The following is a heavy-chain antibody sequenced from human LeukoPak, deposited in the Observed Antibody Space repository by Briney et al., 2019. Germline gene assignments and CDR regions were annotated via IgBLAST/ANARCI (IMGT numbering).Heavy chain of an antibody. CDR2: ISSNGGST. CDR3: VKDSGGLPIYGMDV. J-gene: IGHJ6*02. D-gene: IGHD5-12*01. CDR1: GFTFSSYG. Sequence: GGSLILSCSASGFTFSSYGMHWVRQAPGKGLDYVSGISSNGGSTYYADSVEGRFTISRDNSKNTLHLQMSSLRPEDTAVYYCVKDSGGLPIYGMDVWGQGTTVTVSS. V-gene: IGHV3-64D*09.